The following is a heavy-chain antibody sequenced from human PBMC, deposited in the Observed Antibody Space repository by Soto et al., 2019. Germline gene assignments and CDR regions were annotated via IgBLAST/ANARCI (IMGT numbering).Heavy chain of an antibody. J-gene: IGHJ6*02. Sequence: GGSLRLSCAASGFTFSTSWMTWVRQATGKGLEWVANIMQDGSDKYYVDSVKGRFTISRDNAKNSLYLQMTSLRAEDTAVYYCASKRLYFYGLDVWGQGTTVTVSS. CDR1: GFTFSTSW. CDR3: ASKRLYFYGLDV. CDR2: IMQDGSDK. V-gene: IGHV3-7*01.